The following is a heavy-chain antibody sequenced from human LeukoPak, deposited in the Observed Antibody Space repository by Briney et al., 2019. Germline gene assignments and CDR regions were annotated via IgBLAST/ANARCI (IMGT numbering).Heavy chain of an antibody. V-gene: IGHV3-53*01. D-gene: IGHD3-10*01. CDR3: ARGGTVVRRVIISSPIDY. Sequence: GGSLRLSCAASGFSVSNNYMTWVRQAPGKGLEWVSVIYSGGSRYYADSVKGRFTISRDNSKNTLYLQMNSLRVEDTAVYYCARGGTVVRRVIISSPIDYWGQGTLVTVSS. CDR2: IYSGGSR. CDR1: GFSVSNNY. J-gene: IGHJ4*02.